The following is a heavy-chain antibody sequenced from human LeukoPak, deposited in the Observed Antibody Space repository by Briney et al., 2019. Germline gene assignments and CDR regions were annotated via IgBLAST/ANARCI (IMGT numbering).Heavy chain of an antibody. V-gene: IGHV3-23*01. Sequence: GGSLRLSCAASGFIFNNYGLIWVRQAPGKGLEWVSAISNNGGGTTYADFVKGRFTISRDNSRNTLFLQMNSLRGDDTALYYCAKGGSGYFLDLWGQGTLVTVSS. CDR2: ISNNGGGT. CDR1: GFIFNNYG. D-gene: IGHD3-22*01. CDR3: AKGGSGYFLDL. J-gene: IGHJ5*02.